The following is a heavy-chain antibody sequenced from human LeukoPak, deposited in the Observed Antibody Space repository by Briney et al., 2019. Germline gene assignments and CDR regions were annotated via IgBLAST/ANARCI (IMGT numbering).Heavy chain of an antibody. J-gene: IGHJ4*02. CDR1: GGSISSYY. V-gene: IGHV4-4*07. CDR2: IYTSGST. D-gene: IGHD1-1*01. CDR3: ARSTTGWTNLDY. Sequence: SETLSLTCTVSGGSISSYYWSWIRQPAGKGLEWIGRIYTSGSTNYNPSLKSRVIMSIDTSKNHFSLKLSSVTAADTAVYCCARSTTGWTNLDYWGQGTLVTVSS.